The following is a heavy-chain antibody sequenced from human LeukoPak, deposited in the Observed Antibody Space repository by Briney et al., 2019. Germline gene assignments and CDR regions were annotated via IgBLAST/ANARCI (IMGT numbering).Heavy chain of an antibody. D-gene: IGHD3-16*01. V-gene: IGHV3-30*18. CDR3: AKIQYYDYV. CDR2: ISYDGSNK. J-gene: IGHJ4*02. CDR1: RFTFSSYG. Sequence: GGSLRLSCAASRFTFSSYGMHWVRQAPGKGLEWVAVISYDGSNKYYADSVKGRFTISRDNSKNTLYLQMNSLRAEDTAVYYCAKIQYYDYVWGQGTLVTVSS.